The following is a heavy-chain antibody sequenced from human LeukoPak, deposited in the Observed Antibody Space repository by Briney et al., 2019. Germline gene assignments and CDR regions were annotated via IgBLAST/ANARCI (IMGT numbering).Heavy chain of an antibody. D-gene: IGHD2-2*01. Sequence: PGGSLRRSCAASGFTFNSYAMHWVRQAPGKGLEYVSAISSNGGSTYYANSVKGRFTISRDNSKNTLYLQMGSLRAEDMAVYYCARGYCSSTSCYSTAIDYWGQGTLVTVSS. V-gene: IGHV3-64*01. CDR2: ISSNGGST. CDR3: ARGYCSSTSCYSTAIDY. J-gene: IGHJ4*02. CDR1: GFTFNSYA.